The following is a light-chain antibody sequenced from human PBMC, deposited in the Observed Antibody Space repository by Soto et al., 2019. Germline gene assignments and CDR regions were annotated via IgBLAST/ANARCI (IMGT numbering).Light chain of an antibody. J-gene: IGKJ4*01. CDR1: QDIKHD. CDR3: LHDYNYPLT. Sequence: QITQTTSSLSASIVDRFTITCRASQDIKHDLGWYQQKPGKAPKLLIYATSNLQSGVPSRFSGTGSGTDFTLTITGLQPEDFATYYCLHDYNYPLTFAGGTKVDIK. CDR2: ATS. V-gene: IGKV1-6*01.